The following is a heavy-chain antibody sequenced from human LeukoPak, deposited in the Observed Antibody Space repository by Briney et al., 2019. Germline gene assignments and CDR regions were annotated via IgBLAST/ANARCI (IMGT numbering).Heavy chain of an antibody. D-gene: IGHD6-6*01. Sequence: ASVKVSCKASGYTFTSYGISWVRQAPGQGLEWMGWISAYNGNTNYAQKLQGRVTMTTDTSTSTAYMELRSLRSDDTAVYYCARSPEIAARQVLSYYYYYYMDVWGKGTTVTVSS. CDR3: ARSPEIAARQVLSYYYYYYMDV. J-gene: IGHJ6*03. CDR1: GYTFTSYG. V-gene: IGHV1-18*01. CDR2: ISAYNGNT.